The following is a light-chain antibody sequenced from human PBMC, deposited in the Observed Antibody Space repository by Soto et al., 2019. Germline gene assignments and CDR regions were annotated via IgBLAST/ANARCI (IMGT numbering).Light chain of an antibody. V-gene: IGKV1-27*01. CDR1: QDISNY. Sequence: DIRMTQSPSSLSASVGDRVTITCRASQDISNYLVWYQQIPGKVPKLLIYAASTLQSGVPSRLSGSGSGTDFTLTISSLQPEDVATYYCQKYNAAPWTFGQGTKVDIK. J-gene: IGKJ1*01. CDR2: AAS. CDR3: QKYNAAPWT.